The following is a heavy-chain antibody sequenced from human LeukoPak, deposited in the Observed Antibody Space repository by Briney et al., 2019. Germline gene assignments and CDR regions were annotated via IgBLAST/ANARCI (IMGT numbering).Heavy chain of an antibody. V-gene: IGHV3-30*02. D-gene: IGHD6-13*01. CDR1: GFTFSSYG. J-gene: IGHJ3*02. CDR3: ARGGHSSSWYGYAFDI. Sequence: PGGSLRLSCAASGFTFSSYGMHWVRQAPGKGLEWVAFIRYDGSNKYYADSVKGRFTISRDNSKNTLYLQMNSLRAEDTAVYYCARGGHSSSWYGYAFDIWGQGTMVTVSS. CDR2: IRYDGSNK.